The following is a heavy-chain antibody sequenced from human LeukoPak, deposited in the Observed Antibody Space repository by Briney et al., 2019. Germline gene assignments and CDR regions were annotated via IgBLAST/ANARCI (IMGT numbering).Heavy chain of an antibody. D-gene: IGHD2-15*01. CDR2: ISYNGGTI. CDR1: GFTLNDYA. V-gene: IGHV3-9*03. Sequence: PGGSLRLSCAVSGFTLNDYAMHWVRQAPGKGLEWVSGISYNGGTIGFADSVKGRFTISRDNAKNSLYLLMNSLRAEDMALYYCAKDGCSGGSCYGRSALDIWGQGTMVTVSS. CDR3: AKDGCSGGSCYGRSALDI. J-gene: IGHJ3*02.